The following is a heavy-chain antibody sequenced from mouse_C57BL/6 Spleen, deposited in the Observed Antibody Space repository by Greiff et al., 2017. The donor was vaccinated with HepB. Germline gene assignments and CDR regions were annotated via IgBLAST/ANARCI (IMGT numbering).Heavy chain of an antibody. CDR1: GYTFTSYW. V-gene: IGHV1-64*01. CDR3: ARGDGYYGAMDY. J-gene: IGHJ4*01. D-gene: IGHD2-3*01. CDR2: IHPNSGST. Sequence: QVQLHQPGAELVKPGASVKLSCKASGYTFTSYWMHWVKQRPGQGLEWIGMIHPNSGSTNYNEKFKSKATLTVDKSSSTAYMPLSSLTSEDSAVYYCARGDGYYGAMDYWGQGTSVTVSS.